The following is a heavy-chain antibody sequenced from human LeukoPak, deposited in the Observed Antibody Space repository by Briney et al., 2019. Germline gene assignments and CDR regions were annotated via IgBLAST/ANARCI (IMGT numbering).Heavy chain of an antibody. CDR1: GYSISSGYY. Sequence: SETLSLTCTVSGYSISSGYYWGWIRQPPGKGLEWIGSGSTYYNPSLKSRVTISVDTSKNQFSLKLSSVTAADTAVYYCVRENTVTTLGAFDIWGQGTMVTVSS. CDR2: SGST. D-gene: IGHD4-17*01. V-gene: IGHV4-38-2*02. CDR3: VRENTVTTLGAFDI. J-gene: IGHJ3*02.